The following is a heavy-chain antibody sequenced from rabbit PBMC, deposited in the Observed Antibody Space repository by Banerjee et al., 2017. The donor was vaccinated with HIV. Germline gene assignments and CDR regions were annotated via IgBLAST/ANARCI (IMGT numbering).Heavy chain of an antibody. CDR1: GFSFSSSYY. CDR2: IYAGSSGST. D-gene: IGHD2-1*01. CDR3: ARSGDRAGDPDWLDL. J-gene: IGHJ5*01. V-gene: IGHV1S40*01. Sequence: QSLEESGGDLVKPGASLTLTCTASGFSFSSSYYMCWVRQAPGKGLEWIACIYAGSSGSTYYASWAKGRFTISKTSSTTVTLQMTSLTAADTATYFCARSGDRAGDPDWLDLWGPGTLVTVS.